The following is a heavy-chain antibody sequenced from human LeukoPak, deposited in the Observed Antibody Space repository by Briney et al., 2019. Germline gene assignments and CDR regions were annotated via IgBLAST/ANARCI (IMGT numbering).Heavy chain of an antibody. Sequence: PSETLSLTCTVSGGSISSSSYYWGWIRQPPGKGLEWIGYIYYSGSTNYNPSLKSRVTISVDTSKNQFSLKLSSVTAADTAVYYCARQRTNRDAFDIWGQGTMVTVSS. J-gene: IGHJ3*02. CDR2: IYYSGST. CDR1: GGSISSSSYY. V-gene: IGHV4-61*05. D-gene: IGHD1-7*01. CDR3: ARQRTNRDAFDI.